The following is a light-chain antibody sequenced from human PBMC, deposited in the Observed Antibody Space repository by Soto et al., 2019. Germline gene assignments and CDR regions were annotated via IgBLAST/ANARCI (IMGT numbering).Light chain of an antibody. J-gene: IGKJ5*01. CDR1: HGISRS. Sequence: DIQMTQNTYSVSASVGERVTISCLASHGISRSLTWYQQKPGKAPKLLIYAASSLQSGVPSRFSGSGFGTDFTLTISSLQPEDSAIYYCQQSDTFPITFGQGTRLEIK. CDR3: QQSDTFPIT. CDR2: AAS. V-gene: IGKV1D-12*01.